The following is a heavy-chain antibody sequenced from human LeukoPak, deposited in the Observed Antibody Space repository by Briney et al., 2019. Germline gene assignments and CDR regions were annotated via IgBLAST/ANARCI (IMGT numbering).Heavy chain of an antibody. CDR2: IIPIFGTA. V-gene: IGHV1-69*06. CDR1: GGTFSSYA. J-gene: IGHJ3*02. D-gene: IGHD2-8*01. Sequence: SVKVSCKASGGTFSSYAISWVRQAPGQGLEWMGGIIPIFGTANYAQKFQGRVTITADKSTSTAYMELSSLRSEDTAVYYCAREYCTNGVCSDDAFDIWGQGTMVTVSS. CDR3: AREYCTNGVCSDDAFDI.